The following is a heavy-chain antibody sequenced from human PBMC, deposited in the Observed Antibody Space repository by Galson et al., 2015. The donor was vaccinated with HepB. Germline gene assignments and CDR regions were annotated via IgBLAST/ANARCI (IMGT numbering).Heavy chain of an antibody. J-gene: IGHJ4*02. Sequence: SVKVSCKASGYPFTAYFIHWVRQAPGQGLQWMGWIDPKSGGANYAQNFQVRVTMTRDTSISTAYMDLSSLRSDETAVYYCTRDRHPPSAPFDYWGQGTLVTVSS. D-gene: IGHD2-2*01. CDR1: GYPFTAYF. V-gene: IGHV1-2*02. CDR3: TRDRHPPSAPFDY. CDR2: IDPKSGGA.